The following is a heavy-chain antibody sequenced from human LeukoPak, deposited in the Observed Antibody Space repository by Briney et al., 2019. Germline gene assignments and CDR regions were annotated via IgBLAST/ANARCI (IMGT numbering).Heavy chain of an antibody. V-gene: IGHV1-18*01. Sequence: ASVKVSCKASGYTFTSYGISWVRQAPGQGLEWMGWISAYNGNTNYAQKLQGRVTMTTDTSTSTAYMELRSLRSDDTAVYYCARDSYYYGSGSYGYWGQGTLVTVSS. CDR1: GYTFTSYG. D-gene: IGHD3-10*01. CDR3: ARDSYYYGSGSYGY. J-gene: IGHJ4*02. CDR2: ISAYNGNT.